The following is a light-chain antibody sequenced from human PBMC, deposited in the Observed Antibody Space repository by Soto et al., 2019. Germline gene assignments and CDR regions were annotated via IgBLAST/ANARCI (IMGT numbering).Light chain of an antibody. J-gene: IGLJ1*01. V-gene: IGLV2-14*01. CDR1: SSDIGAYNS. Sequence: QSALTQPASVSGSPGQSITISCTGTSSDIGAYNSVSWYQQHPGKAPKLMIYEVSNRPSGVSNRFSASKSGNTASLTISGLQAEDEADYYCSSRTKSNPYVFGTGTKLTVL. CDR2: EVS. CDR3: SSRTKSNPYV.